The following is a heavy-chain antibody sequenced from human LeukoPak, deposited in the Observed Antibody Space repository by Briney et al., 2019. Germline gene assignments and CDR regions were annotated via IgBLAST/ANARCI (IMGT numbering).Heavy chain of an antibody. CDR2: ISGSGSSI. D-gene: IGHD3-10*01. CDR3: ARDRGSGGYPFDY. CDR1: GFSFSSNS. J-gene: IGHJ4*02. V-gene: IGHV3-48*02. Sequence: GGSLRLSCGASGFSFSSNSMNWVRQAPGKGLEWVSYISGSGSSIYYADSVKGRFTISRDNARNSLYLQMNSLRDEDTAVYYCARDRGSGGYPFDYWGQGTLVTVSS.